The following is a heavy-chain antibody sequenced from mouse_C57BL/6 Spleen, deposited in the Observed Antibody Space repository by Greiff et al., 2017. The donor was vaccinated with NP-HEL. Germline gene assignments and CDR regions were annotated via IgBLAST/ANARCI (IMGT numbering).Heavy chain of an antibody. CDR2: INPSNGGT. V-gene: IGHV1-53*01. Sequence: VKLQQPGTELVKPGASVKLSCKASGYTFTSYWMHWVKQRPGQGLEWIGNINPSNGGTNYNEKFKSKATLTVDKSSSTASMQLSSLTSEDSAVYYCARDTMITRLWAMDYWGQGTSVTVSS. CDR3: ARDTMITRLWAMDY. J-gene: IGHJ4*01. D-gene: IGHD2-4*01. CDR1: GYTFTSYW.